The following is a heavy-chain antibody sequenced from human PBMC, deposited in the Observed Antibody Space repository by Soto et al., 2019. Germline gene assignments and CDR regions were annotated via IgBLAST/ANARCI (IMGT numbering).Heavy chain of an antibody. D-gene: IGHD6-25*01. CDR1: GGSISNTTYY. Sequence: QLQLQESGPGLVKPSETLSLTCTVSGGSISNTTYYWGWIRQPPGKGLEWIGIIYYSGSTYYNSSLKSRVTISVDTSKNQFSLKLSSVTAADTAVYYCASEAAARNIYGMDVWGQGTTVTVSS. CDR2: IYYSGST. J-gene: IGHJ6*02. CDR3: ASEAAARNIYGMDV. V-gene: IGHV4-39*01.